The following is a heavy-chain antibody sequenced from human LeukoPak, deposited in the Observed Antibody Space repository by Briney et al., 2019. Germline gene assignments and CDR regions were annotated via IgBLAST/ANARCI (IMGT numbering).Heavy chain of an antibody. V-gene: IGHV3-30*18. D-gene: IGHD3-22*01. J-gene: IGHJ4*02. CDR2: ISYDGSNK. CDR1: GFTFSRYA. CDR3: AKAWYYYDSGNFDY. Sequence: GGSLRLSCAASGFTFSRYAMTWVRQAPGKGLEWVAVISYDGSNKYYADSVKGRFTISRDNSKNTLYLQMNSLRAEDTAVYYCAKAWYYYDSGNFDYWGQGTLVTVSS.